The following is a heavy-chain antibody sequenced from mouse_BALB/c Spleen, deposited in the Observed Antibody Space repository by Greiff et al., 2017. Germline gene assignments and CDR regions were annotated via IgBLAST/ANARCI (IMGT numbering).Heavy chain of an antibody. J-gene: IGHJ2*01. D-gene: IGHD2-1*01. CDR3: ARPTYGNYFDY. CDR1: GYSITSDYA. V-gene: IGHV3-2*02. Sequence: EVQGVESGPGLVKPSQSLSLTCTVTGYSITSDYAWNWIRQFPGNKLEWMGYISYSGSTSYNPSLKSRISITRDTSKNQFFLQLNSVTTEDTATYYCARPTYGNYFDYWGQGTTLTVSS. CDR2: ISYSGST.